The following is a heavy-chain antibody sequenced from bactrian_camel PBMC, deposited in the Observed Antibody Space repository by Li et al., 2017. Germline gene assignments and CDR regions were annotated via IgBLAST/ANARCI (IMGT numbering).Heavy chain of an antibody. CDR2: IATGSGNT. J-gene: IGHJ4*01. CDR1: LYIYSGYC. CDR3: AGEGEAGDFEDCRGLSGIPGLGV. D-gene: IGHD4*01. Sequence: QVQLVESGGESVQAGGSLRLSCEISLYIYSGYCMGWFREAPGKEREGVARIATGSGNTYYPDSSVKGRFTISLDSTKNTLYLQMDALKPEDTGMYYCAGEGEAGDFEDCRGLSGIPGLGVWGPGTQVTVS. V-gene: IGHV3S1*01.